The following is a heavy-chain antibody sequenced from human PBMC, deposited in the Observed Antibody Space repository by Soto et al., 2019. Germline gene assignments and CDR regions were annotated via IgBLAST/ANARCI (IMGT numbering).Heavy chain of an antibody. CDR2: IYSGGST. V-gene: IGHV3-66*01. CDR1: GFTVSSNY. D-gene: IGHD4-17*01. Sequence: PWGSLRLSCAASGFTVSSNYMSWVRQAPGKGLEWVSVIYSGGSTYYADSVKGRFTISRDNSKNTLYLQMNSLRAEDTAVYYCARSTTDYVDAFDIWGQGPMVTVSS. CDR3: ARSTTDYVDAFDI. J-gene: IGHJ3*02.